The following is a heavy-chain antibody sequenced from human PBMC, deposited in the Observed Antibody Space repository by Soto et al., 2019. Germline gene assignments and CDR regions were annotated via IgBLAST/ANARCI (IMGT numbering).Heavy chain of an antibody. Sequence: EVQLLESGGGLVQPGGSLRLSCAAAGFTFSSSAMSWVRQAPGKGLEWVSAIRSGGGPTYYADSVEGRFTISRDNSKNTLYLQMNGLRVEATAVYYCAAGFMVGDRFDYWGQGTLVPGSS. CDR2: IRSGGGPT. CDR1: GFTFSSSA. D-gene: IGHD3-10*01. V-gene: IGHV3-23*01. CDR3: AAGFMVGDRFDY. J-gene: IGHJ4*02.